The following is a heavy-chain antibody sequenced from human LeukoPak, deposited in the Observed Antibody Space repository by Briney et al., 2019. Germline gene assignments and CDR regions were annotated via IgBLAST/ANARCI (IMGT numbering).Heavy chain of an antibody. CDR1: GGSISSYY. CDR3: ARDLPVGYYDSSGYYFRDY. D-gene: IGHD3-22*01. CDR2: IYTSGST. V-gene: IGHV4-4*07. Sequence: PSETLSLTCTVSGGSISSYYWSWIRQPAGKGLERIGRIYTSGSTNYNPSLKSRVTMSVDTSKNQFSLKLSSVTAADTAVYYCARDLPVGYYDSSGYYFRDYWGQGTLVTVSS. J-gene: IGHJ4*02.